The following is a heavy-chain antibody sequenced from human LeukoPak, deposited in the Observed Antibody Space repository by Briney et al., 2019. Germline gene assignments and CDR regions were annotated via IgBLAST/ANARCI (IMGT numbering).Heavy chain of an antibody. Sequence: SETLSLTCTVSGGSISSYYWSWIRQPPGKGLEWIGYIYYSGSTNYNPSLKSRVIISVDTSKNQFSLKLSSVTAADTAVYYCARLPFSYSSSWSKGDWFDPWGQGTLVTVSS. D-gene: IGHD6-13*01. CDR1: GGSISSYY. J-gene: IGHJ5*02. CDR2: IYYSGST. CDR3: ARLPFSYSSSWSKGDWFDP. V-gene: IGHV4-59*08.